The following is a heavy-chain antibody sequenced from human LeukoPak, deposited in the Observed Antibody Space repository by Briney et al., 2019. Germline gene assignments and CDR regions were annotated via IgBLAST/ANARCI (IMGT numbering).Heavy chain of an antibody. CDR3: ARGSSYYYGSGSYGYFDY. D-gene: IGHD3-10*01. Sequence: GGSLRLSCAASGFTVSSNYMSWVRQAPGKGQEWVSVIYSGGSTYYADSVKGRFTISRDNSKNTLYLQMNSLRAEDTAVYYCARGSSYYYGSGSYGYFDYWGQGTLVTVSS. CDR1: GFTVSSNY. CDR2: IYSGGST. J-gene: IGHJ4*02. V-gene: IGHV3-53*01.